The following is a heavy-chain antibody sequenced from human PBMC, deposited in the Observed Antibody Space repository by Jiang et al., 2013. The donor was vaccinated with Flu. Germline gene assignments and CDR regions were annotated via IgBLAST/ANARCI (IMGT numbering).Heavy chain of an antibody. D-gene: IGHD3-3*01. Sequence: SSYYWSWIRQPPGKGLEWIGYIYYSGSTNXNPSLKSRVTISVDTSKNQFSLKLSSVTAADTAVYYCARALPIFLEWFDAFDIWGQGTMVTVSS. CDR3: ARALPIFLEWFDAFDI. CDR2: IYYSGST. J-gene: IGHJ3*02. CDR1: SSYY. V-gene: IGHV4-59*01.